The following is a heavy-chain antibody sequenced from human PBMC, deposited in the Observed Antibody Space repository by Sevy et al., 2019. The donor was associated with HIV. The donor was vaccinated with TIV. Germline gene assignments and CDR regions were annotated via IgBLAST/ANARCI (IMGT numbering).Heavy chain of an antibody. CDR3: ARDESFSLIVVDLDY. Sequence: ASVKVSCKTSGYTFPNYGVTWVRQAPGQGLEWMGWIIGYNGNTKYAEKLQNRVTMTTDTSTSTAYMELRSLRHDDTAVYYCARDESFSLIVVDLDYWGQGTLVTVSS. V-gene: IGHV1-18*01. D-gene: IGHD3-22*01. CDR1: GYTFPNYG. J-gene: IGHJ4*02. CDR2: IIGYNGNT.